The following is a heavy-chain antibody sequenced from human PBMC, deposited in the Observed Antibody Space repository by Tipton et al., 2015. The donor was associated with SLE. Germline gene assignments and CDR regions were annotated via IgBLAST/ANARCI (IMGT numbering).Heavy chain of an antibody. CDR2: ISSSSSYI. CDR3: ARDINYDILTGYPNGFDC. V-gene: IGHV3-21*03. D-gene: IGHD3-9*01. Sequence: SLRLSCAASGFTFSSYDMHWVRQAPGKGLEWVSSISSSSSYIYYADSVKGRFTISRDNAKNSLYLQMNSLRAEDTAVYYCARDINYDILTGYPNGFDCWGQGTLVTVSS. J-gene: IGHJ4*02. CDR1: GFTFSSYD.